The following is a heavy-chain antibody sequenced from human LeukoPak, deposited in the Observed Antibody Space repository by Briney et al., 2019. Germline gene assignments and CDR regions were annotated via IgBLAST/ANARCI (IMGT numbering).Heavy chain of an antibody. D-gene: IGHD3-10*01. CDR3: AREIFGSGSYQDF. V-gene: IGHV3-33*01. CDR2: IWHDGSHK. CDR1: GFNFDTYA. Sequence: GGSLRLSCAASGFNFDTYAMHWVRQAPGQGLEWVALIWHDGSHKFYSNSVRGQFTISRDNSKNTVYLQMNNLRPDDTAVYYCAREIFGSGSYQDFWGQGTLVTVSS. J-gene: IGHJ4*02.